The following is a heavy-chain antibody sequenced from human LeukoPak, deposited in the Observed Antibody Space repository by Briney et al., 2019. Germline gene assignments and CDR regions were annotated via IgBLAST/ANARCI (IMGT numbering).Heavy chain of an antibody. J-gene: IGHJ3*02. CDR2: IYYSGST. CDR3: ARWSGYSDAFDI. Sequence: PSETLSLTCTVSGGSINNYYWSWIRQPPGKGLEWIGYIYYSGSTNYNPSLKSRVTISVDRSKNQFSLKLSSVTAADTAVYYCARWSGYSDAFDIWGQGTMVTVSS. CDR1: GGSINNYY. V-gene: IGHV4-59*01. D-gene: IGHD3-3*01.